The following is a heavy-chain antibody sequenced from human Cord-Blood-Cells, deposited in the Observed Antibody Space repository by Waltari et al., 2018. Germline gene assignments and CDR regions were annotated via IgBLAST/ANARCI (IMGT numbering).Heavy chain of an antibody. J-gene: IGHJ4*02. CDR2: IYYSGST. D-gene: IGHD1-26*01. Sequence: QVQLQESGPGLVKPSETLSLTCTVSGGSISSYYWSWIRQPPGKGLEWIGYIYYSGSTNYNPSLKSRVTISVDTSKNQFSLKLSSVTAADTAMYYCARRRQSGSYYYFDYWGQGTLVTVSS. V-gene: IGHV4-59*08. CDR1: GGSISSYY. CDR3: ARRRQSGSYYYFDY.